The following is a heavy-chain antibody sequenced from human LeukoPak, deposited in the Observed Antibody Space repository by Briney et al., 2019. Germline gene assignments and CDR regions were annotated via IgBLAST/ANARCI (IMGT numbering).Heavy chain of an antibody. CDR1: GDTDSSNSAA. Sequence: SQTLSLTCAISGDTDSSNSAAWNWIRQSPSRGLEWLGRTYYRSRWYNDYALSVKSRITVNPDTSKNQFSLLLNSVTPEDTAVYFCAREAVVIDYWGQGTLVTVSS. CDR2: TYYRSRWYN. D-gene: IGHD3-16*02. CDR3: AREAVVIDY. J-gene: IGHJ4*02. V-gene: IGHV6-1*01.